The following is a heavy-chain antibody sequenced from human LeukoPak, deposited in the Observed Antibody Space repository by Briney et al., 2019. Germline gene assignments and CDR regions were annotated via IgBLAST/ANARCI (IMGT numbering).Heavy chain of an antibody. CDR1: GFTFSSYS. V-gene: IGHV3-21*01. J-gene: IGHJ4*02. D-gene: IGHD6-19*01. CDR3: ARDSSGWYPVVY. CDR2: ISSSSSYI. Sequence: PGGSLRLSCAASGFTFSSYSMNWVRQAPGKGLEWVSSISSSSSYIYYADSVKGRFTISRDNAKNSPYLQMNSLRAEDTAVYYCARDSSGWYPVVYWGQGTLVTVSS.